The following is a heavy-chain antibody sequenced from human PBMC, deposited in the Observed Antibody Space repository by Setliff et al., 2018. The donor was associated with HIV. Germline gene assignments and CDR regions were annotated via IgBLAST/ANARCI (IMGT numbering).Heavy chain of an antibody. CDR1: GGSISSYY. CDR2: IYIGST. V-gene: IGHV4-4*08. CDR3: ARTYSSSWYSSHLWVDY. Sequence: SETLSLTCTVSGGSISSYYWSWIRQPPGKGLEWIGHIYIGSTNYNPSLKSRVTISADTSKNQFSLKLSSVTAADTAVYYCARTYSSSWYSSHLWVDYWGQGTLVTVPS. J-gene: IGHJ4*02. D-gene: IGHD6-13*01.